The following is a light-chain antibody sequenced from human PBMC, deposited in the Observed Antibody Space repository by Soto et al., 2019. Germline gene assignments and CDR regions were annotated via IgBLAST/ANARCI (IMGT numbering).Light chain of an antibody. CDR2: KAS. V-gene: IGKV1-5*03. CDR1: QSISSW. J-gene: IGKJ1*01. Sequence: MYQSAATLSASKGDRVTITCRASQSISSWLAWYQQKPGKAPKLLIYKASSLESGVPSRFSGSGSGTEFTLTISSLQPDDFATYYCQQYNSYSLWTFGQ. CDR3: QQYNSYSLWT.